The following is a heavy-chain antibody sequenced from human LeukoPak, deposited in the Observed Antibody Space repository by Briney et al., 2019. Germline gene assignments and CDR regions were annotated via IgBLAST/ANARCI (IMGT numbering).Heavy chain of an antibody. J-gene: IGHJ4*02. D-gene: IGHD4/OR15-4a*01. Sequence: GGSLRLSCAASGFTFNNYAMNWVRQAPGKGLEWVSSISGGGKTTYYADSAKGRFTISRDNSQNTLYLQMNSLRAEDTAVYYCARVSADYVGYFFFDYWGQGTLVTVSS. CDR3: ARVSADYVGYFFFDY. CDR1: GFTFNNYA. V-gene: IGHV3-23*01. CDR2: ISGGGKTT.